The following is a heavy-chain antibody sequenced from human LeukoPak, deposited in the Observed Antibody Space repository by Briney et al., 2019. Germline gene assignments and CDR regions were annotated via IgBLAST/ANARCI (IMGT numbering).Heavy chain of an antibody. J-gene: IGHJ6*02. Sequence: SETLSLTCTVSGGSISSGGYYWSWIRQHPGKGLEWIGYIYYSGSTYYNPSLKSRVTISVDTSKNQFSLKLSSVTAADTAVYYCARVVSKGAYDFRTYYYGMDVWGQGTTVTVSS. CDR1: GGSISSGGYY. V-gene: IGHV4-31*03. CDR3: ARVVSKGAYDFRTYYYGMDV. CDR2: IYYSGST. D-gene: IGHD5-12*01.